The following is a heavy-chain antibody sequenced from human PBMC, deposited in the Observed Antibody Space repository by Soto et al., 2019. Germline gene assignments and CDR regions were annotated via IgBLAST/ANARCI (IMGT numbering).Heavy chain of an antibody. CDR2: IIPIFGTA. J-gene: IGHJ6*02. D-gene: IGHD4-17*01. CDR3: ARDATVTTDYYYYYCMDV. Sequence: QVQLVQSGAEVKKPGSSVKVSCKASGGTFSSYAISWVRQAPGQGLEWMGGIIPIFGTANYAQKFQGRVTITADESTSTAYMELSSLRSEDTAVYYCARDATVTTDYYYYYCMDVWGQGTTVTVSS. CDR1: GGTFSSYA. V-gene: IGHV1-69*12.